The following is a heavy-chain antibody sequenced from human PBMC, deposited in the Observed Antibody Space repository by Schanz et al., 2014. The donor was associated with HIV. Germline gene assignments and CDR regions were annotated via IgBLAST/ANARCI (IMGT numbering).Heavy chain of an antibody. D-gene: IGHD5-12*01. V-gene: IGHV1-2*02. Sequence: QEQLVQSGAEVKKPGSSLKVSCKASGVTFSRSTVSWVRQAPGQGLEWMGGINPNTGVTKYAQKFQGRVTMTRDTSVSTAYMEVSRLRSDDTAVYYCARVKKDIVATASDVWGQGTLVTVSP. J-gene: IGHJ4*02. CDR1: GVTFSRST. CDR2: INPNTGVT. CDR3: ARVKKDIVATASDV.